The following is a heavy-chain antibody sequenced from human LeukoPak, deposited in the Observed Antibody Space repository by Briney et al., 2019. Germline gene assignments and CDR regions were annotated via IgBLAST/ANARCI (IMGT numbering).Heavy chain of an antibody. V-gene: IGHV1-69*05. J-gene: IGHJ4*02. CDR1: GGTFSSYA. Sequence: SVKVSCKASGGTFSSYAISWVRQAPGQGLEWMGGIIPIFGTANYAQKFQGRVTITTDESTSTAYMELSSLRSEDTAVYYCARDQEGSYRYELFDYWGQGTLVTVSS. CDR3: ARDQEGSYRYELFDY. CDR2: IIPIFGTA. D-gene: IGHD3-16*02.